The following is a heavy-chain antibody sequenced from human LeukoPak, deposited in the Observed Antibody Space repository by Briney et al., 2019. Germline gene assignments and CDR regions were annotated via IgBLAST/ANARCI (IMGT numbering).Heavy chain of an antibody. CDR1: GYTFTSYG. J-gene: IGHJ6*02. CDR2: ISAYNGNT. CDR3: ARDGDILTGYPMYYYYYGMDV. D-gene: IGHD3-9*01. V-gene: IGHV1-18*01. Sequence: ASVKVSCKASGYTFTSYGISWVRQAPGQGLEWMGWISAYNGNTNYAQKLQGRVTMTTDTSTSTAYMELRSLRSDDTAVYYCARDGDILTGYPMYYYYYGMDVWGQGTTVTVS.